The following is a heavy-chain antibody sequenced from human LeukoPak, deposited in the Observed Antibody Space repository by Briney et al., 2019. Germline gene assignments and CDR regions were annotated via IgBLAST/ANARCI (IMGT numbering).Heavy chain of an antibody. CDR2: ISYDGSNK. Sequence: GGSLRLSCAAPGFPLSKYAMHWVRQAPGKGLEWVAVISYDGSNKYYADSVKGRFTLSRDNSKNTLYLQMSSLRAEDTAVYYCARDRSSYEYYFDYWGQGTLVTVSS. J-gene: IGHJ4*02. CDR1: GFPLSKYA. D-gene: IGHD5-12*01. CDR3: ARDRSSYEYYFDY. V-gene: IGHV3-30*03.